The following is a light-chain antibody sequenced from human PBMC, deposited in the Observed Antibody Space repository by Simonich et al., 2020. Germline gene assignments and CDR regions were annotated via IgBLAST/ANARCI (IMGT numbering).Light chain of an antibody. Sequence: QSALTQPASVSGSPGQSITISCTGTSSDVGGYNYVSWYQQHPGKPPKLMIYDVSKRPSGVPDRFSGSKSGNTASLTIAGLQAEDEADYYCCSYAGSYTWVFGGGTKLTVL. CDR2: DVS. CDR1: SSDVGGYNY. J-gene: IGLJ3*02. CDR3: CSYAGSYTWV. V-gene: IGLV2-11*01.